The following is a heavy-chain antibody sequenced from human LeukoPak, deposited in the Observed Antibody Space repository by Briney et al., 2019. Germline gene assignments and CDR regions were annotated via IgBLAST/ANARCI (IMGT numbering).Heavy chain of an antibody. D-gene: IGHD1-26*01. CDR2: ISGSGGST. CDR3: AKDPSGSYVDWFDP. V-gene: IGHV3-23*01. J-gene: IGHJ5*02. CDR1: GFNFNNAW. Sequence: GGSLRLSCAASGFNFNNAWMNWVRQAPGKGLEWVSAISGSGGSTYYADSVKGRFTISRDNSKNTLYLQMNSLRAEDTAVYYCAKDPSGSYVDWFDPWGQGTLVTVSS.